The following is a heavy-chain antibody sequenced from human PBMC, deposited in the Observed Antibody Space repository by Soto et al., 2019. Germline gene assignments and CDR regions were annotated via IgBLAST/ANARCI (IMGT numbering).Heavy chain of an antibody. V-gene: IGHV1-24*01. CDR3: AAGPARSVWFDP. J-gene: IGHJ5*02. CDR2: FDPEDGET. Sequence: ASVKVSCKVSGNSLTALSVHWVRRAPGKGLEWMGGFDPEDGETIYALNFRGRVTMTEDSSTDTAYMELSGLRSDDTAVYYCAAGPARSVWFDPWGQGTLVTVSS. CDR1: GNSLTALS.